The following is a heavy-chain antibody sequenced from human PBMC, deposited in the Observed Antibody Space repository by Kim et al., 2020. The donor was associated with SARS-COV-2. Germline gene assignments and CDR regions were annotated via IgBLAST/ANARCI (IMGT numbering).Heavy chain of an antibody. D-gene: IGHD1-26*01. CDR3: ARGPPYSESYWDAFDI. J-gene: IGHJ3*02. Sequence: GGSLRLSCAASGLTLSGSAMHWVRQASGTGLECVGRIRSKSNSYETAYAASVEGRFTISRDDSKNTAYLQMNSLKTEDTAVYYCARGPPYSESYWDAFDIWGQGTMVTVSS. V-gene: IGHV3-73*01. CDR2: IRSKSNSYET. CDR1: GLTLSGSA.